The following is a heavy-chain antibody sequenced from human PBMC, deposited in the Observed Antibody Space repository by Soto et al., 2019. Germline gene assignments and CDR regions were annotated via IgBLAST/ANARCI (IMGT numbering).Heavy chain of an antibody. V-gene: IGHV1-18*01. Sequence: ASVKVSCKASGYTFTSYGISWVRQAPGQGLEWMGWISAYNGNTNYAQKLQGRVTMTTDTSTSTAYMELRSLRSDDTAVYYCATGPYDILTGYPTIDYYWGQGTLVTSPQ. J-gene: IGHJ4*02. CDR1: GYTFTSYG. CDR3: ATGPYDILTGYPTIDYY. D-gene: IGHD3-9*01. CDR2: ISAYNGNT.